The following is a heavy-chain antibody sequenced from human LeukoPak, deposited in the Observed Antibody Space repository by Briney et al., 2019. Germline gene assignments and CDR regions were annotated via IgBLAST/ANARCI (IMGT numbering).Heavy chain of an antibody. CDR3: AGNYYGSGSYYSEDRY. J-gene: IGHJ4*02. Sequence: SETLSLTCTVSGGSISSYYWSWIRQPPGKGLEWIGYVYDSENANYNPALKSRVTISVDTSKKQFSLNLSPVTAADTAVYYCAGNYYGSGSYYSEDRYWGQGTLVTVSS. CDR2: VYDSENA. D-gene: IGHD3-10*01. V-gene: IGHV4-59*01. CDR1: GGSISSYY.